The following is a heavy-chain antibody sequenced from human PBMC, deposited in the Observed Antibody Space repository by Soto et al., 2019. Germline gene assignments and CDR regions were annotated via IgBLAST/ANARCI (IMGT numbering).Heavy chain of an antibody. CDR3: ARAIRWIQLWSEEQGYFDY. CDR1: GGSISSGDYY. Sequence: TSETLSLTCTVSGGSISSGDYYWSWIRQPPGKGLEWIGYIYYSGSTYYNPSLKSRVTISVDTSKNQFSLKLSSVTAADTAVYYCARAIRWIQLWSEEQGYFDYWGQGTLVTVSS. CDR2: IYYSGST. J-gene: IGHJ4*02. D-gene: IGHD5-18*01. V-gene: IGHV4-30-4*01.